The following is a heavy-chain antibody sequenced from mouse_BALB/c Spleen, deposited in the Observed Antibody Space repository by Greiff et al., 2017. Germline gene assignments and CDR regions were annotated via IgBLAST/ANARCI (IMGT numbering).Heavy chain of an antibody. CDR1: GYSITSGYY. Sequence: EVKLVESGPGLVKPSQSLSLTCSVTGYSITSGYYWNWIRQFPGNKLEWMGYISYDGSNNYNPSLKNRISITRDTSKNQFFLKLNSVTTEDTATYYCASPYYRSWFAYWGQGTLVTVSA. J-gene: IGHJ3*01. CDR2: ISYDGSN. CDR3: ASPYYRSWFAY. V-gene: IGHV3-6*02. D-gene: IGHD2-14*01.